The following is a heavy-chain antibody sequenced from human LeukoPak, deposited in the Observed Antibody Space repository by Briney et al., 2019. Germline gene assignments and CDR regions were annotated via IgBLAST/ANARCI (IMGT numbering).Heavy chain of an antibody. CDR1: GGSISSSSYY. V-gene: IGHV4-39*07. J-gene: IGHJ5*02. CDR2: IYYSRST. CDR3: ARGNTIVGVAVDWFDP. Sequence: SETLSLTCTVSGGSISSSSYYWGWIRQPPGKGLEWIGSIYYSRSTYYNPSLKSRVTISVDTSKNQFSLKLSSVTAADTAVYYCARGNTIVGVAVDWFDPWGQGTLVTVSS. D-gene: IGHD1-26*01.